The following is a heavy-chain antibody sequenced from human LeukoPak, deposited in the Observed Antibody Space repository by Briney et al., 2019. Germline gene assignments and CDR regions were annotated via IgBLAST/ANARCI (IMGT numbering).Heavy chain of an antibody. CDR3: ARGSWFGDLLYAQPAYYFDY. D-gene: IGHD3-10*01. Sequence: ASVTVSYLASGYTFNDYYIHWVRQAPGQEHEWMGWINPQSGGTNYAQNFQDRVTMTRDTTSSAAYMDLSRLRSDDTAVYYCARGSWFGDLLYAQPAYYFDYWGQGTLVTVSS. CDR2: INPQSGGT. V-gene: IGHV1-2*02. J-gene: IGHJ4*02. CDR1: GYTFNDYY.